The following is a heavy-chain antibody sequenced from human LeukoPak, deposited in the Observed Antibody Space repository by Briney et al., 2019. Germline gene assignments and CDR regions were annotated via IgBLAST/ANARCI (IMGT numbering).Heavy chain of an antibody. CDR1: GFTFSSYW. V-gene: IGHV3-7*01. CDR2: IKQDGSEK. CDR3: ARDYPYCSSTSCYYYGMDV. J-gene: IGHJ6*02. Sequence: GGSLRLSCAASGFTFSSYWMSWVRQAPGKGLEWVANIKQDGSEKYYVDSVKGRFTISRDNAKNSLYLQMNSLRAEDTAVYYCARDYPYCSSTSCYYYGMDVWGQGTTVTVSS. D-gene: IGHD2-2*01.